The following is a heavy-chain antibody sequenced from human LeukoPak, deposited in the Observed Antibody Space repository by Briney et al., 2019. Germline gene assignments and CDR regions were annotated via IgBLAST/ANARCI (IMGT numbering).Heavy chain of an antibody. V-gene: IGHV3-53*01. D-gene: IGHD2-15*01. CDR3: ANVYCSGGSCYLDY. CDR1: GFTVSSNY. CDR2: IYSGGST. Sequence: PGGSLRLSCAASGFTVSSNYMSWVRQAPGKGLEWVSVIYSGGSTYYADSVKGRFTISRDNSKNTLYLQMNSLRAEDTAVYYCANVYCSGGSCYLDYWGQGTLVTVSS. J-gene: IGHJ4*02.